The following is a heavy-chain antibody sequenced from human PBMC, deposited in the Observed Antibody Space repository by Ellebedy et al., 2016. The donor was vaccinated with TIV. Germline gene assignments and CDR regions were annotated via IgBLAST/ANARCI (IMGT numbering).Heavy chain of an antibody. CDR1: GFTLGDYV. CDR3: NRVADYDTSTGYHAGYYGMDV. Sequence: GESLKISCTASGFTLGDYVMVWVRQAPGKGLEWVGFIRSNPYGGTTEYAASVKGKFTISRDDSKSIAYLQMNSLKTEDTGVYYCNRVADYDTSTGYHAGYYGMDVWGQGTTVTVSS. CDR2: IRSNPYGGTT. D-gene: IGHD3-9*01. J-gene: IGHJ6*02. V-gene: IGHV3-49*04.